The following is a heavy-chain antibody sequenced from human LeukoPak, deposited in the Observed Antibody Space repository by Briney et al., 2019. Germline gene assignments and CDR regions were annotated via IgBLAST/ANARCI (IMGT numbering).Heavy chain of an antibody. CDR2: ISSSSSYI. D-gene: IGHD3-22*01. CDR3: ARAQGHYHDSNSAGY. J-gene: IGHJ4*02. Sequence: GGSLRLSCAASGFTFSDYYMSWIRQAPGKGLEWVSSISSSSSYIYYADSVKGRFTISRDNFKNTLYLQMNSLRAEDTAVYYCARAQGHYHDSNSAGYWGQGTLVTVSS. CDR1: GFTFSDYY. V-gene: IGHV3-11*06.